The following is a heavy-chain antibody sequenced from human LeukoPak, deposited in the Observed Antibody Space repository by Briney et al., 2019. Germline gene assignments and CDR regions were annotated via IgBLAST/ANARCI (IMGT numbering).Heavy chain of an antibody. CDR2: IYYSGST. D-gene: IGHD2-8*01. V-gene: IGHV4-59*08. Sequence: PSETLSLTCTVSGDSINGFYWSWIRQPPGKGLEWIGYIYYSGSTYYNPSLKSRVTISVDTSKNQFSLKLRSVTAADTAVYYCARVTSRLGVCDYWGQGSLVTVSS. CDR3: ARVTSRLGVCDY. J-gene: IGHJ4*02. CDR1: GDSINGFY.